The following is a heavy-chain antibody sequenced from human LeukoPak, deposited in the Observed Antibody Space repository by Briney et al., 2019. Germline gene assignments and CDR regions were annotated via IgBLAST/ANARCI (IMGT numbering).Heavy chain of an antibody. Sequence: ASVNDSCKASGYTFTSYGISWVRQAPGQALAWLGWISAYNGNTNYAQKLQGRVTMTTDTSTSTAYMELRSLRSDDTAVYYCASRYYYDSSGYFDYWGQGTLVTVSS. CDR1: GYTFTSYG. D-gene: IGHD3-22*01. CDR2: ISAYNGNT. V-gene: IGHV1-18*01. CDR3: ASRYYYDSSGYFDY. J-gene: IGHJ4*02.